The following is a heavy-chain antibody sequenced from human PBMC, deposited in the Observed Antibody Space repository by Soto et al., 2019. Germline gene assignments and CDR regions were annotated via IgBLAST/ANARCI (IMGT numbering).Heavy chain of an antibody. V-gene: IGHV1-69*13. CDR1: GGTFSSSA. D-gene: IGHD3-3*01. J-gene: IGHJ6*02. CDR2: IIPIFGTA. CDR3: AGADFWSGYYTGAYYYGMDV. Sequence: SVKVSCKASGGTFSSSAISWVRQAPGQGLEWMGGIIPIFGTANYAQKFQGRVTITADESTSTAYMELSSLRSEDTAVYYCAGADFWSGYYTGAYYYGMDVWGQGTTVTVSS.